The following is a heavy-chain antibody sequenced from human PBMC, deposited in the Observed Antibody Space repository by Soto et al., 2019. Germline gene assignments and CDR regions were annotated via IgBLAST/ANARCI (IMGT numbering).Heavy chain of an antibody. Sequence: GGSLRLSCAASGFTFSSYSMNWVRQAPGKGLEWVSSISSSSSYIYYADSVKGRFTIPRDNAKNSLYLQMNSLRAEDTAVYYCARDPMPENYSSGWSLFDYWGQGTLVTVSS. CDR3: ARDPMPENYSSGWSLFDY. CDR2: ISSSSSYI. D-gene: IGHD6-19*01. J-gene: IGHJ4*02. CDR1: GFTFSSYS. V-gene: IGHV3-21*01.